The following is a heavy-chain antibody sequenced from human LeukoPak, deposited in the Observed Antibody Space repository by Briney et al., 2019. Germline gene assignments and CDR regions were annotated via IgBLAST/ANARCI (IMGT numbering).Heavy chain of an antibody. J-gene: IGHJ4*02. CDR2: ISRTSIYM. V-gene: IGHV3-21*01. Sequence: GGSLRLSCAASGFAFSNYNMNWVRQAPGKGLEWVSSISRTSIYMYYADSVKGRFTISRDNAKKSLYLQMNSLRAEDTAVYYCARGRYDSSGYYSIFDYWGQGTLVTVSS. CDR3: ARGRYDSSGYYSIFDY. D-gene: IGHD3-22*01. CDR1: GFAFSNYN.